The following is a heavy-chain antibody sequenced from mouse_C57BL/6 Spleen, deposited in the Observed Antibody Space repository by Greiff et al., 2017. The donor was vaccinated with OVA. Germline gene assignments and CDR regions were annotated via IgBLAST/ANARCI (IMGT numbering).Heavy chain of an antibody. CDR1: GFTFSDYG. V-gene: IGHV5-17*01. J-gene: IGHJ4*01. Sequence: EVHLVESGGGLVKPGGSLKLSCAASGFTFSDYGMHWVRQAPEKGLEWVAYISSGSSTIYYADTVKGRFTISRDNAKNTLFLQMTSLRSEDTAMYYCARDLYYGSSPDWGQGTSVTVSS. D-gene: IGHD1-1*01. CDR2: ISSGSSTI. CDR3: ARDLYYGSSPD.